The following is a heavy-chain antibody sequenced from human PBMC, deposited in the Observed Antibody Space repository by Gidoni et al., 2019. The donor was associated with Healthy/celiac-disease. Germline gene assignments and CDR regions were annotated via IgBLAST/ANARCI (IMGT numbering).Heavy chain of an antibody. CDR1: GFTFSSYA. CDR2: ISYDGSNK. J-gene: IGHJ4*02. Sequence: QVQLVASGGGVVQPGRSLRLSWAASGFTFSSYAMHWVRQAPGKGLEWVAVISYDGSNKYYADSVKGRFTISRDNSKNTLYLQMNSLRAEDTAVYYCARDRVGGAVAGQFDYWGQGTLVTVSS. CDR3: ARDRVGGAVAGQFDY. V-gene: IGHV3-30-3*01. D-gene: IGHD6-19*01.